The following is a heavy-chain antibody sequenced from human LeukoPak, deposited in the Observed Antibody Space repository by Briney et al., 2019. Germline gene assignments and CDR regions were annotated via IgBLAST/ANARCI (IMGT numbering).Heavy chain of an antibody. CDR3: ASYGSGSYPDY. V-gene: IGHV1-69*01. D-gene: IGHD3-10*01. Sequence: ASVKDSCKASGGTFSSYASSWVRQAPGQGLEWMGGIIPIFGTANYAQKFQGGVTITADESTSTAYMELSSLRSEDTAVYYCASYGSGSYPDYWGQGTLVTVSS. CDR1: GGTFSSYA. J-gene: IGHJ4*02. CDR2: IIPIFGTA.